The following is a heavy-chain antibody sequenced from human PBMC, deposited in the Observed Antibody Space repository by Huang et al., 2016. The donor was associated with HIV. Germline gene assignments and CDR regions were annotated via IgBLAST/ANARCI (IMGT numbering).Heavy chain of an antibody. Sequence: EVQLVQSGAEVKKPGESLKISCKGSGYRFRSNWIGWVRQMPGKGLEWMGIIDPGDSDTRYSPSVQGKVTISADKSINTAYLQWSSLKASDTAMYYCARLIGSPSFYYGLDVWGQGTTVTVSS. CDR3: ARLIGSPSFYYGLDV. CDR2: IDPGDSDT. D-gene: IGHD3-10*01. V-gene: IGHV5-51*01. CDR1: GYRFRSNW. J-gene: IGHJ6*02.